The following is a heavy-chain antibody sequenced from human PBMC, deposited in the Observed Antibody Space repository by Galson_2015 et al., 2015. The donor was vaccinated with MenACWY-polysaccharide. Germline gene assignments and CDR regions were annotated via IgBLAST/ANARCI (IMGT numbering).Heavy chain of an antibody. D-gene: IGHD1-26*01. CDR2: ISSSYTI. V-gene: IGHV3-48*02. CDR1: GFTFSSYS. CDR3: ARVLKGLVGATPDY. Sequence: SLRLSCAASGFTFSSYSMNWVRQAPGKGLEWVSYISSSYTIYYAGSVKGRFTISRDNAKNSLYLQMNSLRDEDTAVYYCARVLKGLVGATPDYWGQGTLVIVSS. J-gene: IGHJ4*02.